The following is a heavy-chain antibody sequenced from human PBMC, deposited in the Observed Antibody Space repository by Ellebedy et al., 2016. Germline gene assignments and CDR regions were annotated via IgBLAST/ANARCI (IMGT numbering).Heavy chain of an antibody. Sequence: SETLSLXCTVSGGSISSSSYYWGWIRQPPGQGLEWIGSIYYSGSTYYNPSLKSRVTISVDTSKNQFSLKLSSVTAADTAVYYCAGSYCSGGSCYPWDWFDPWGQGTLVTVSS. CDR3: AGSYCSGGSCYPWDWFDP. D-gene: IGHD2-15*01. CDR2: IYYSGST. J-gene: IGHJ5*02. CDR1: GGSISSSSYY. V-gene: IGHV4-39*07.